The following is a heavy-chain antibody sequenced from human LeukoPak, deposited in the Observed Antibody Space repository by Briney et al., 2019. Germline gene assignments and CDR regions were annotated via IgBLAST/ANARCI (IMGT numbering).Heavy chain of an antibody. V-gene: IGHV1-46*01. CDR2: INPSGGST. J-gene: IGHJ5*01. Sequence: GASVKVSCKASGYTFTGYYIHWVRHAPGQGVEWMGIINPSGGSTTYAQKFQGRVTMTRDMSTSTVYMELSSLRSEDSAVYYCARVYYSSPRAWFDYWGQGTLVTVSS. CDR3: ARVYYSSPRAWFDY. CDR1: GYTFTGYY. D-gene: IGHD6-13*01.